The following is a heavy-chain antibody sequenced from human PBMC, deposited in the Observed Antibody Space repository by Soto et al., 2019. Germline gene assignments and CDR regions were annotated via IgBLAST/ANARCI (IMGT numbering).Heavy chain of an antibody. CDR1: GFTFSHYA. CDR3: AKDGSHNFDY. D-gene: IGHD1-26*01. V-gene: IGHV3-30*18. CDR2: MSYDGSNE. J-gene: IGHJ4*02. Sequence: QVQLGESGGGVVQPGRSLRLSCAACGFTFSHYAMHWVRQAPGKGLEWVALMSYDGSNEYYADSVKGRFTISRDDSKNTLYLQMNSLRAEDTAVYYCAKDGSHNFDYWGQGTLVTVSP.